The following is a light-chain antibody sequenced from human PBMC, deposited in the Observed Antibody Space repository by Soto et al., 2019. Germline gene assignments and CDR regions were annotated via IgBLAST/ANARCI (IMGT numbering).Light chain of an antibody. V-gene: IGKV3-15*01. Sequence: EVLFTQSPGTLSLSPGERATLSCRTSQSVSSSLAWYQQKPGQAPRLLIYAASTRATGIPARLSGSGSGTEFTLTIKSLQSEDFAVYYCQQYNNWWTFGQGTKVDIK. J-gene: IGKJ1*01. CDR2: AAS. CDR3: QQYNNWWT. CDR1: QSVSSS.